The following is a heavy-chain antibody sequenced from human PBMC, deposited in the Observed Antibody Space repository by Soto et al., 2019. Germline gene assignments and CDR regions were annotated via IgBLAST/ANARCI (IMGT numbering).Heavy chain of an antibody. CDR1: GFTFSNAW. Sequence: VQLVESGGGLVKPGGSLRLSCAASGFTFSNAWMNWVRQAPGKGLEWVGRIKSKTNGGTTDYAAPVKGRFTISKDDSKNTLYLQMNSLKTEDTAVYYCTTEGGYYGSSWVYFDFWGQGNLVTVSS. J-gene: IGHJ4*02. CDR3: TTEGGYYGSSWVYFDF. V-gene: IGHV3-15*07. D-gene: IGHD6-13*01. CDR2: IKSKTNGGTT.